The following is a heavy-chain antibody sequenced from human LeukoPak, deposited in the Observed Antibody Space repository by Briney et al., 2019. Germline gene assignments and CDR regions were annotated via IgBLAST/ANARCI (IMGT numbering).Heavy chain of an antibody. J-gene: IGHJ6*03. V-gene: IGHV1-18*01. CDR2: ISAYNGNT. CDR3: ARVSVDTAMVLYYYYYMDV. Sequence: ASVKVSCKASGYVFTIYGISWVRQAPGQGLEWMGWISAYNGNTNYAQKFQGRVTMTRDTSISTAYMELSRLRSDDTAVYYCARVSVDTAMVLYYYYYMDVWGKGTTVTVSS. D-gene: IGHD5-18*01. CDR1: GYVFTIYG.